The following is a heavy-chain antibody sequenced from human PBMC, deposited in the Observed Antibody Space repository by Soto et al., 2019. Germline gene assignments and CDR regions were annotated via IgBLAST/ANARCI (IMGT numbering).Heavy chain of an antibody. J-gene: IGHJ6*03. CDR1: GFTFSSYS. D-gene: IGHD2-8*01. Sequence: EVQLVESGGGLVKPGGSLRLSCAASGFTFSSYSMNWVRQAPGKGLEWVSSISSSSSYIYYADSVKGRFTISRDNAKNTLYRQMNSLRAEDTAVYYCAREGTIVLMVYAIHYMDVWGKGTTVTVSS. CDR2: ISSSSSYI. CDR3: AREGTIVLMVYAIHYMDV. V-gene: IGHV3-21*01.